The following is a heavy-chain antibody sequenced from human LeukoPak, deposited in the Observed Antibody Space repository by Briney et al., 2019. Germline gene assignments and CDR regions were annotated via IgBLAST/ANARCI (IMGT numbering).Heavy chain of an antibody. CDR1: GGSISSSSYY. V-gene: IGHV4-61*02. D-gene: IGHD3-10*01. CDR2: IYTSGST. CDR3: ASSDVLLWFGDSPIDAFDI. J-gene: IGHJ3*02. Sequence: SETLSLTCTVSGGSISSSSYYWGWIRQPAGKGLEWIGRIYTSGSTNYNPSLKSRATISVDTSKNQFSLKLSSVTAADTAVYYCASSDVLLWFGDSPIDAFDIWGQGTMVTVSS.